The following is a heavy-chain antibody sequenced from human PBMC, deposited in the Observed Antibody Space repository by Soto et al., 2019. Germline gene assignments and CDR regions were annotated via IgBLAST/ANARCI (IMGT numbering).Heavy chain of an antibody. V-gene: IGHV3-7*01. J-gene: IGHJ5*02. Sequence: EAQLVESGGGLVQPGGSLRVSCAVSGFTFSSYWMSWVRQAPGKGLEWVAKIKQDGSEKDYVDSVKGRFTISRDNPNNSLFLHMYSLRAEDTAVYYCARGGRDAYNWFDPWGQGTLVTVSS. CDR1: GFTFSSYW. CDR2: IKQDGSEK. D-gene: IGHD3-16*01. CDR3: ARGGRDAYNWFDP.